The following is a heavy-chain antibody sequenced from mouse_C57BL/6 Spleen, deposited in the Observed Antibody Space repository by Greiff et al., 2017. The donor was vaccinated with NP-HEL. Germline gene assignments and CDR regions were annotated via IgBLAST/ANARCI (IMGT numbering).Heavy chain of an antibody. CDR3: ANYYGSSYRYFDV. V-gene: IGHV1-42*01. Sequence: VQLKESGPELVKPGASVKISCKASGYSFTGYYMNWVKQSPEKSLEWIGEINPSTGGTTYNQKFKAKATLTVDKSSSTAYMQLKSLTSEDSAVYYCANYYGSSYRYFDVWATGTTVTVSS. CDR2: INPSTGGT. CDR1: GYSFTGYY. D-gene: IGHD1-1*01. J-gene: IGHJ1*03.